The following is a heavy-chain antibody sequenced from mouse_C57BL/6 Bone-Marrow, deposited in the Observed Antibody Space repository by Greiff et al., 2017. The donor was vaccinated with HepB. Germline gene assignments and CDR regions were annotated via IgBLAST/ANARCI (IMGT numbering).Heavy chain of an antibody. D-gene: IGHD1-1*01. J-gene: IGHJ3*01. CDR3: AKDDYYCGSSWFAY. CDR2: IGGGGST. V-gene: IGHV2-9*01. CDR1: GFSLTSYG. Sequence: QVQLKESGPGLVAPSQSLSITCTVSGFSLTSYGVDWVRQPPGKGLEWLGVIGGGGSTNYNSALMYRLSISKDNSKSQVFLKMSSLQTDDTAMYYCAKDDYYCGSSWFAYWGQGTLVTVSA.